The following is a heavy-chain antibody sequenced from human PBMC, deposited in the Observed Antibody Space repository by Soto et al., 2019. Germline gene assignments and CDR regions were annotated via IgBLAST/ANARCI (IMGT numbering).Heavy chain of an antibody. D-gene: IGHD6-19*01. CDR3: ARDTGATVAGTFDF. CDR2: IKQDGSET. J-gene: IGHJ4*02. Sequence: QLVQSGGGLFQPGGSLRLSCAASGFLFDNFWMTWVRQAPGKGLEWVANIKQDGSETYYVDSVKGRFTISRDNSRDSLYLQMNSLRAEDTAMYYCARDTGATVAGTFDFWGQGTLVTVSS. CDR1: GFLFDNFW. V-gene: IGHV3-7*01.